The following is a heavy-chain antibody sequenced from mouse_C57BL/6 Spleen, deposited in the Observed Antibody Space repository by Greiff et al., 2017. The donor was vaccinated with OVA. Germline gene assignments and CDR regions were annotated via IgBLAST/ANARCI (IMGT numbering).Heavy chain of an antibody. CDR2: INPSNGGT. CDR3: AREGFFYAMDY. Sequence: QVHVKQPGTELVKPGASVKLSCKASGYTFTSYWMHWVKQRPGQGLEWIGNINPSNGGTNYNEKFKIKATLTVDKSSSTAYMQLSSLTSEDSAVYYCAREGFFYAMDYWGQGTSVTVAS. V-gene: IGHV1-53*01. J-gene: IGHJ4*01. CDR1: GYTFTSYW.